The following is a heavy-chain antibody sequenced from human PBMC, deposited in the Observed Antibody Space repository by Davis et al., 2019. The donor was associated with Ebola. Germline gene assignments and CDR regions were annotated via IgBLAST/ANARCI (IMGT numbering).Heavy chain of an antibody. J-gene: IGHJ4*02. V-gene: IGHV4-4*02. CDR3: ARGRRWLDSLDN. CDR1: GGSIGRGSW. D-gene: IGHD6-19*01. Sequence: SETLSLTCTVSGGSIGRGSWWNWVRLSPGKGLEWLGEISHSGTNNYNPSLSTRVTLSVDTSKNQFSLDLTSVTAADTAVYYCARGRRWLDSLDNWGQGTLVTVSS. CDR2: ISHSGTN.